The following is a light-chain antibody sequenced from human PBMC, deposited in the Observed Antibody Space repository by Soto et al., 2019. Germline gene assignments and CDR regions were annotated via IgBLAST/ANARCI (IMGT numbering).Light chain of an antibody. CDR3: QQFSSYPLT. V-gene: IGKV3-20*01. J-gene: IGKJ4*01. CDR2: DAS. Sequence: VSTQSPGTLSLSPGEGATLSCRASQRVASDLAWYLQKPGQPPRLLIYDASIRATGIPDRFSGGGSGTDFTLTISRLEPEDFAVYYCQQFSSYPLTFGGGTKVDIK. CDR1: QRVASD.